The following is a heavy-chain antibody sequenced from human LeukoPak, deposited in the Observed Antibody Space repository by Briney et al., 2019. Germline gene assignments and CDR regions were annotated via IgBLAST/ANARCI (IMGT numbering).Heavy chain of an antibody. V-gene: IGHV4-34*01. D-gene: IGHD3-10*01. CDR2: INHSGST. CDR1: GGSFSGYY. Sequence: PSETLSLTCAVYGGSFSGYYWSWIRQPPGKGLEWIGEINHSGSTNYNPSLKSRVTISVDTSKNQFSLKLSSVTAADTAVYYCARGYPHGSGPRWVWFDPWGQGTLVTVSS. CDR3: ARGYPHGSGPRWVWFDP. J-gene: IGHJ5*02.